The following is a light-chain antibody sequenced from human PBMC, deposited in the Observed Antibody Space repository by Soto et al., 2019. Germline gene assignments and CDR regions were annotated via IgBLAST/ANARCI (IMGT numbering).Light chain of an antibody. CDR2: GAS. J-gene: IGKJ2*01. CDR1: QSVGSNY. CDR3: QQYGSSPPYT. Sequence: EIVLTQSPGTLSLSPGERATLSCRASQSVGSNYLAWYQQKPGQAPRLLIYGASSRASGIPDRFSGSESGTDFTLTISRLEPEDFAVYYCQQYGSSPPYTFGQGTKLEI. V-gene: IGKV3-20*01.